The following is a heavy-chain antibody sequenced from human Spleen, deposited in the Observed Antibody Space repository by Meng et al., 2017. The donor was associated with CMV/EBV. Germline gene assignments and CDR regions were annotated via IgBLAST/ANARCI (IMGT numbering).Heavy chain of an antibody. CDR3: ASHFYTGSSA. J-gene: IGHJ5*02. CDR1: GFTFSTYA. V-gene: IGHV3-23*01. D-gene: IGHD2-8*02. Sequence: GGSLRLSCAASGFTFSTYAMIWVRQVPGTGPECVSSISDSGARTYYSDSVKGRFTISRDNSKNTLFLQMNSLRAEDTAIYYCASHFYTGSSAWGQGTLVTVSS. CDR2: ISDSGART.